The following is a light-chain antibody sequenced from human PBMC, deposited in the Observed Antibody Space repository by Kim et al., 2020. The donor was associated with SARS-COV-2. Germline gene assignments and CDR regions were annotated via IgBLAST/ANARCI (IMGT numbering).Light chain of an antibody. CDR3: CSYAGSYTDV. V-gene: IGLV2-11*01. CDR1: GSDVGGYND. J-gene: IGLJ1*01. Sequence: GQPDTISCTGTGSDVGGYNDVSWDQQHKGKATKLMIYDGSKRPSGVHDRFSGSKAGNAASLTSSGLQAEDEADYYWCSYAGSYTDVFGTGTKVTDL. CDR2: DGS.